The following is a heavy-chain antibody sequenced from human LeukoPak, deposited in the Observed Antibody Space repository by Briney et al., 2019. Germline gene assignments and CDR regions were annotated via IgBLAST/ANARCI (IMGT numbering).Heavy chain of an antibody. Sequence: ASVKVSFKASGGTFGSYAISWVRQAPGPGLEWMGGIIPIFGTANYAQKFQGGVTITADESTSTAYMELSSLRSEDTAVYYCARVGDESGYSYGYFDYWGQGTLVTVSS. J-gene: IGHJ4*02. D-gene: IGHD5-18*01. CDR3: ARVGDESGYSYGYFDY. CDR2: IIPIFGTA. V-gene: IGHV1-69*01. CDR1: GGTFGSYA.